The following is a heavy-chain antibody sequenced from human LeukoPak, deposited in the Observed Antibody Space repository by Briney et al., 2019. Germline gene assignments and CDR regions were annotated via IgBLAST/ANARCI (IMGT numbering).Heavy chain of an antibody. D-gene: IGHD2-2*02. Sequence: PGGSLRLSCAASGFSFSSTLLTWVRQAPGKGLEWVSSISSSSSYIYYADSVEGRFTISRDNAKNSLYLQMNSLRAEDTAVYFCARDGTYCSSTSCYIAYWGQGTLVTVSS. CDR3: ARDGTYCSSTSCYIAY. CDR2: ISSSSSYI. V-gene: IGHV3-21*01. J-gene: IGHJ4*02. CDR1: GFSFSSTL.